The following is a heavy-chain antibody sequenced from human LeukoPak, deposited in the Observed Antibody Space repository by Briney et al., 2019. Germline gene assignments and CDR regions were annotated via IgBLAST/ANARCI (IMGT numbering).Heavy chain of an antibody. J-gene: IGHJ5*02. CDR3: APPPYYYKTNGYSVA. Sequence: SETLSLTCAVYGGSFSGFHWNWIRQPPGKGLEWIGDINHSGSTHYTPSLTRPVTISVDPSKNQFSLNLTSVTAADTAVYYCAPPPYYYKTNGYSVAWGQGTLVTVSS. CDR1: GGSFSGFH. D-gene: IGHD3-22*01. V-gene: IGHV4-34*01. CDR2: INHSGST.